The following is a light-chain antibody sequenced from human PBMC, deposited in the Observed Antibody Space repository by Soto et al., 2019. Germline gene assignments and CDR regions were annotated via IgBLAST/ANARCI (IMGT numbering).Light chain of an antibody. V-gene: IGKV3-20*01. CDR1: QTVSNKY. Sequence: EVVLTQSPDTLSLSPGERATLSCRTSQTVSNKYLTWYQQKPGQPPRLLTYGASSRATGVPDRFSGSGSGTDFALTISRLEPEDFGMYYCQHYGASRRTFGQGTKVDIK. J-gene: IGKJ1*01. CDR3: QHYGASRRT. CDR2: GAS.